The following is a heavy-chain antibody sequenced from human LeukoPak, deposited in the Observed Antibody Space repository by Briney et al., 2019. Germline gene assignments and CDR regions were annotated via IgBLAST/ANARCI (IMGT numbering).Heavy chain of an antibody. CDR2: INSDGSSP. J-gene: IGHJ4*02. Sequence: GXSLRLSCAASGFTFSSYWMHWVRHAPGKGLVWVSRINSDGSSPSYADSVKCRFTISRDNAKNTLYLQMNSLRAEDTAVYYCAREPPYCSGGSCYLRSFDYWGQGTLVTVSS. D-gene: IGHD2-15*01. CDR3: AREPPYCSGGSCYLRSFDY. V-gene: IGHV3-74*01. CDR1: GFTFSSYW.